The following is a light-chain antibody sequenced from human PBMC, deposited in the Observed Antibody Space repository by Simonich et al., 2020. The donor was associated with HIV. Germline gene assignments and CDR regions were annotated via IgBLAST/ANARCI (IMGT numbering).Light chain of an antibody. CDR3: QQFNSYSLT. CDR1: QGICSA. Sequence: AIQLTQSPSSLSASVGDRVTISCRASQGICSALAWYQQKPGKAPTLLIYDASSLESGVPSRFSGSGTGTDFTLTISSLQPEDFATYYCQQFNSYSLTFGQGTKVEMK. CDR2: DAS. V-gene: IGKV1-13*02. J-gene: IGKJ1*01.